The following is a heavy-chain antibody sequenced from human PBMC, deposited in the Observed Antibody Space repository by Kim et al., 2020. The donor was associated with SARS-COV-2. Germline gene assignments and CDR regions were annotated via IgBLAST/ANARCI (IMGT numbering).Heavy chain of an antibody. CDR3: ARVRSRWYVDY. CDR1: GGSISSGGYY. CDR2: IYYSGST. D-gene: IGHD3-16*02. J-gene: IGHJ4*02. V-gene: IGHV4-31*03. Sequence: SETLSLTCTVSGGSISSGGYYWSWIRQHPGKGLEWIGYIYYSGSTYYNPSLKSRVTISVDTSKNQFSLKLSSVTAADTAVYYCARVRSRWYVDYWGQGTLVTVSS.